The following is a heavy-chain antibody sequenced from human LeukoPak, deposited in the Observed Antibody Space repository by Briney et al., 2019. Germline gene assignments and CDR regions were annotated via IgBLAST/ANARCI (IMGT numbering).Heavy chain of an antibody. CDR3: ARGEDCTNGVCYTSWFDP. CDR1: GGSISSYY. CDR2: IYYSGST. J-gene: IGHJ5*02. V-gene: IGHV4-59*06. D-gene: IGHD2-8*01. Sequence: PSETLSLTCTVSGGSISSYYWSWIRQPPGKGLEWIGYIYYSGSTYYNPSLKSRVTISVDTSKNQFSLKLSSVTAADTAVYYCARGEDCTNGVCYTSWFDPWGQGTLVTVSS.